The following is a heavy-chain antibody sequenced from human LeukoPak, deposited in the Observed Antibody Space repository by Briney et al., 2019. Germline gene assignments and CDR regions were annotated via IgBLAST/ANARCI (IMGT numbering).Heavy chain of an antibody. V-gene: IGHV4-4*07. J-gene: IGHJ6*02. CDR2: IYTSGST. Sequence: PSETLSLTCTVSGVSISSYYWSRIRQPAGKGLEWIGRIYTSGSTNYNPSLKSRVTMSVDTSKNQFSLKLSSVTAADTAVYYCARGDVVVPAAFYYGMDVWGQGTTVTVSS. D-gene: IGHD2-2*01. CDR1: GVSISSYY. CDR3: ARGDVVVPAAFYYGMDV.